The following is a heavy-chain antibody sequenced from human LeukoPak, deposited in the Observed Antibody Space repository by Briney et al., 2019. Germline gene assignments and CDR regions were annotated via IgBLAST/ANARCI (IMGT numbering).Heavy chain of an antibody. CDR1: GGSISSYY. CDR2: IYYSGST. D-gene: IGHD3-3*01. J-gene: IGHJ4*02. V-gene: IGHV4-59*01. CDR3: ARDGRGYDPPQ. Sequence: SETLSLTCTVSGGSISSYYWSWIRQPPGKGLEWIGYIYYSGSTNYNPSLKSRVTISVGTSKNQFSLKLSSVTAADTAVYYCARDGRGYDPPQWGQGTLVTVSS.